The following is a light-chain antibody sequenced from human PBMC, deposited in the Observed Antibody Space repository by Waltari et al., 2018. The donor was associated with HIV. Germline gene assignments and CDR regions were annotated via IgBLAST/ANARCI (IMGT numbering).Light chain of an antibody. Sequence: ELTQPPSVSGTPGQRVTMSCSGSSSNIGSHTVQWSQHLPGTAPKLLIYANNQRPSGVPDRFSGSKSGTSASLAISGLQSDDEADYYCAAWDDSLNGRIFGGGTKLTVL. CDR3: AAWDDSLNGRI. V-gene: IGLV1-44*01. J-gene: IGLJ2*01. CDR2: ANN. CDR1: SSNIGSHT.